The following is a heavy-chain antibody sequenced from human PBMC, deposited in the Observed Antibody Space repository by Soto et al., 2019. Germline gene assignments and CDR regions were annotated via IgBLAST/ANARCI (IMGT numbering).Heavy chain of an antibody. J-gene: IGHJ5*02. CDR1: QFTFSNFA. CDR2: ITGAGSIT. D-gene: IGHD1-26*01. Sequence: EVQLLESGGGLVQPGGSLRLSCAASQFTFSNFAMSWVRQAPGKGLEWVSTITGAGSITYYTDSVKGRFTISRDNSQNTLYLPMNTLTTEATAVYYCAMGAATYGLVTHDPWGQGTLVTVSS. V-gene: IGHV3-23*01. CDR3: AMGAATYGLVTHDP.